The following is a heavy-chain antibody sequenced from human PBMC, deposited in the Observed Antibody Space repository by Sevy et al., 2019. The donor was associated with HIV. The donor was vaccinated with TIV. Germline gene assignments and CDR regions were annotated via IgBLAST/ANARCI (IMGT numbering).Heavy chain of an antibody. CDR2: IKIDGSEK. Sequence: GGSLRLSCAASGFTFSSYWMSWVRQAPGKGLEWVANIKIDGSEKYYVDSVKGRFTISRDNAKNSLYLQMNSLRAEDTAVYYCASLPYIVATTLGGYFQHWGQGTLVTVSS. J-gene: IGHJ1*01. V-gene: IGHV3-7*03. D-gene: IGHD5-12*01. CDR1: GFTFSSYW. CDR3: ASLPYIVATTLGGYFQH.